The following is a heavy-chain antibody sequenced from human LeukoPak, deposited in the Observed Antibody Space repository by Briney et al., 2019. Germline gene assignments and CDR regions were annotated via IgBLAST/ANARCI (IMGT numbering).Heavy chain of an antibody. D-gene: IGHD1-26*01. J-gene: IGHJ4*02. CDR3: ARDLGPEWEHKAPHFDY. CDR2: ISAYNGNT. CDR1: GYTFTSYG. Sequence: ASVKVSCKASGYTFTSYGISWVRQAPGQGLEWMGWISAYNGNTNYAQKLQGRVTMTTDTSTSTAYMELRSLRSDDTAVYYCARDLGPEWEHKAPHFDYWGQGTLVTVSS. V-gene: IGHV1-18*01.